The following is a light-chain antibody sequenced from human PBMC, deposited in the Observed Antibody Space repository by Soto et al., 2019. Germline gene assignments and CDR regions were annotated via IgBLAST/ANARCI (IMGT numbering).Light chain of an antibody. CDR2: SAS. CDR3: LQYSKLWT. J-gene: IGKJ1*01. V-gene: IGKV3-20*01. CDR1: QSVSTY. Sequence: EVVLTQSPGTLSLSPGERATLSCRASQSVSTYIAWFQQKPGQAPRPLIYSASSRATGAPDRFSGNGSGTDFTLSISRLEPEDFAVYNRLQYSKLWTFGQG.